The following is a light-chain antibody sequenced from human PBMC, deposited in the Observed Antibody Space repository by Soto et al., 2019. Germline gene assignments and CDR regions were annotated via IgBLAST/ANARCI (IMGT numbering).Light chain of an antibody. V-gene: IGKV3-20*01. J-gene: IGKJ1*01. CDR2: GAS. CDR1: QSVSNNY. CDR3: QQYGSSPRT. Sequence: EIVLTQAPGTLSLSPVERATLSCRASQSVSNNYLAWYQQKPGQAPRLLIYGASNRATGIPARFSGSGSGTDFTLTISRLEPEDFAVYYCQQYGSSPRTFGQGTKVDIK.